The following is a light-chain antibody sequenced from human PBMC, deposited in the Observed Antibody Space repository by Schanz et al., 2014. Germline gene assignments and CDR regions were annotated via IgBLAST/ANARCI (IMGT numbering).Light chain of an antibody. CDR1: SNDVGGYNY. CDR3: TSYTSVSTWV. V-gene: IGLV2-14*01. CDR2: QVT. Sequence: QSALTQPPSASGSPGQSVTISCTGTSNDVGGYNYVSWYQQHPGKAPKVMISQVTKRPSGVSNRFSGSKSGNTASLTLSGLQAEDEADYYCTSYTSVSTWVFGGGTKLTVL. J-gene: IGLJ3*02.